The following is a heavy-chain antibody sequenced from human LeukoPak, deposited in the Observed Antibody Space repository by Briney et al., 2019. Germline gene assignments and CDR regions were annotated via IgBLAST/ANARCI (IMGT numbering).Heavy chain of an antibody. V-gene: IGHV1-8*01. Sequence: GASVKVSCKASGYTFTNNDINWVRQATGQGLKWMGWMRPSSGNTEFAQKFQGRATMTRDTSISTAYMELSRLRSDDTAVYYCASGWPSSSFFDPWGQGTLVTVSS. J-gene: IGHJ5*02. CDR2: MRPSSGNT. D-gene: IGHD6-13*01. CDR1: GYTFTNND. CDR3: ASGWPSSSFFDP.